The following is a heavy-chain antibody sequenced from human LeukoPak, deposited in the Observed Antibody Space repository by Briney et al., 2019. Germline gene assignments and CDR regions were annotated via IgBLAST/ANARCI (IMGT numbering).Heavy chain of an antibody. CDR2: ISYDGSNK. Sequence: GGSLRLSCAASGFTFSSYAMHWVRQAPGKGLEWVAVISYDGSNKYYADSVKGRFTISRDNSKNTLYLQMNSLRAEDTAVYYCAKDPRYYGSGSYSDYWGQGTLVTVSS. J-gene: IGHJ4*02. CDR1: GFTFSSYA. D-gene: IGHD3-10*01. V-gene: IGHV3-30-3*01. CDR3: AKDPRYYGSGSYSDY.